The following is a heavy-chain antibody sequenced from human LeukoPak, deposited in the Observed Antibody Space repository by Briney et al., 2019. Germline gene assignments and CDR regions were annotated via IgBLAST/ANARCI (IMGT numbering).Heavy chain of an antibody. CDR2: IYTSGST. Sequence: SETLSLTCTVSGGSISSYYWSWNRQPAGKGLEWIARIYTSGSTNYNPSLKSRVTMSVDTSKNQFSLKLSSVTAADTAVYYCARLKRYYDSSGYYYEAFDYWGQGTLVTVSS. CDR3: ARLKRYYDSSGYYYEAFDY. CDR1: GGSISSYY. J-gene: IGHJ4*02. D-gene: IGHD3-22*01. V-gene: IGHV4-4*07.